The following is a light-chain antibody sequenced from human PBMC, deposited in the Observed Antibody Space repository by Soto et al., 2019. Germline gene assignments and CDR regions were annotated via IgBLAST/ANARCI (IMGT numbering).Light chain of an antibody. CDR3: VLYMGSVPV. Sequence: QTVVTQEPSFSVSPGGTVTLTCDLSSGSVSTYYYPSWYQQTPGQAPRTLIYRTNTRSSGVPDRFSGSILGNKAALTITGAQADDESDYYCVLYMGSVPVFGGGTKLTVL. CDR2: RTN. V-gene: IGLV8-61*01. J-gene: IGLJ2*01. CDR1: SGSVSTYYY.